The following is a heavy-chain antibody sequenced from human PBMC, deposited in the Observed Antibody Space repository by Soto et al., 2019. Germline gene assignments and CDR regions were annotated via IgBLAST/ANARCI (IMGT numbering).Heavy chain of an antibody. V-gene: IGHV1-69*06. Sequence: SVKVSCKASGYTFTSYGISWVRQAPGQGLEWMGGIIPIFGTANYAQKFQGRVTITADKSTSTAYMELSSLRSEDTAVYYCAIVVVVDAFDIWGQGTMVTVSS. CDR2: IIPIFGTA. D-gene: IGHD2-15*01. CDR1: GYTFTSYG. CDR3: AIVVVVDAFDI. J-gene: IGHJ3*02.